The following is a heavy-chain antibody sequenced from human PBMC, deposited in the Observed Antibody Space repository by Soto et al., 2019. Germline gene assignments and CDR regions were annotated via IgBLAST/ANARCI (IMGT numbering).Heavy chain of an antibody. Sequence: SETQSLTYTVSGGSISSYYGSWIRQPPGKGLEWIGYIYYSGSTNYNPSLKSRVTISVDTSKNQFSLKLSSVTAADTAVYYCATPPEGGTAYYYYGMDVWGQGTTVTVSS. CDR2: IYYSGST. J-gene: IGHJ6*02. D-gene: IGHD3-16*01. CDR3: ATPPEGGTAYYYYGMDV. CDR1: GGSISSYY. V-gene: IGHV4-59*01.